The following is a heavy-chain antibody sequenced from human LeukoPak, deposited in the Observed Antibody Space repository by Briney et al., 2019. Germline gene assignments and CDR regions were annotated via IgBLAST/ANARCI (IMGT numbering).Heavy chain of an antibody. D-gene: IGHD6-13*01. CDR2: IHYSGST. V-gene: IGHV4-39*07. J-gene: IGHJ2*01. CDR3: SRDRQQPEWYFDL. CDR1: GGSISSSSYY. Sequence: SETLSLTCTVSGGSISSSSYYWGWIRQPPGKGLEWIGSIHYSGSTNYNPSLESRVTISVDTSKNQFSLKLDSVTAADTAVYYCSRDRQQPEWYFDLWGRGTLVTVSS.